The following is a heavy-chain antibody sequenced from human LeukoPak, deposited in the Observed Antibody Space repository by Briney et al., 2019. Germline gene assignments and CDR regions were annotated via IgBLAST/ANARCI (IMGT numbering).Heavy chain of an antibody. D-gene: IGHD4-17*01. CDR3: ARHHGNYVRYFDY. V-gene: IGHV1-18*04. CDR2: ISPNSGGT. Sequence: ASVKVSCKASGYTFTDYCMHWVRQAPGQGLEWMGWISPNSGGTNFAQKLQGRVTMTTDTSTSTAYMELRSLRSDDTAVYYCARHHGNYVRYFDYWGQGTPVTVSP. CDR1: GYTFTDYC. J-gene: IGHJ4*02.